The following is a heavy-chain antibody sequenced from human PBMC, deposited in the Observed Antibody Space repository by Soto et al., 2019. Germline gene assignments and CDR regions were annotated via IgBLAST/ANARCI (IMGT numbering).Heavy chain of an antibody. Sequence: EVQLVESGGGLVQPGRSLRLSCAASGFTFDDYAMHWVRQAPGKGLEWVSGISWNSGSIGYADSVKGRFTISRDNAKNSLYLQMNSLRAEDTALYYCAKDYTPSGSGGSCYPEECWYFDLWGRGTLVTVSS. D-gene: IGHD2-15*01. CDR3: AKDYTPSGSGGSCYPEECWYFDL. J-gene: IGHJ2*01. CDR2: ISWNSGSI. V-gene: IGHV3-9*01. CDR1: GFTFDDYA.